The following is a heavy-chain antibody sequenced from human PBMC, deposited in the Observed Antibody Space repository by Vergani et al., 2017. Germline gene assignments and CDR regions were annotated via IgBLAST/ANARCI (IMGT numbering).Heavy chain of an antibody. V-gene: IGHV4-34*01. Sequence: QVQLQQWGAGLLKPSETLSLTCAVYGGSFSGYYWSWIRQPPGKGLEWIGEINHSGSTNYNPSLKSRVTISVDTSKNQFSLKLSSVTAADTAVYYCARVFRRGKSFYYYYGMDVWGQGTTVTVSS. CDR1: GGSFSGYY. CDR2: INHSGST. D-gene: IGHD1-14*01. CDR3: ARVFRRGKSFYYYYGMDV. J-gene: IGHJ6*02.